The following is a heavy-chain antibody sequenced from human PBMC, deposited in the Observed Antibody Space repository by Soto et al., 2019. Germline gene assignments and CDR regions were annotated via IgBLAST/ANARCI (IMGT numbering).Heavy chain of an antibody. CDR2: IVVGSGNT. V-gene: IGHV1-58*01. D-gene: IGHD1-7*01. CDR3: AAPITGTTRWSFDY. Sequence: SVKVSCKAPGFTFTSSAVQWVRQARGQRLEWIGWIVVGSGNTNYAQKFQERVTITRDMSTSTAYMELSSLRSEDTAVYYCAAPITGTTRWSFDYWGQGTLVTVSS. CDR1: GFTFTSSA. J-gene: IGHJ4*02.